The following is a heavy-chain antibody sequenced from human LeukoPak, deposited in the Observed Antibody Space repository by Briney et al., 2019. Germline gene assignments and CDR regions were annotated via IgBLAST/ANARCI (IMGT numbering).Heavy chain of an antibody. J-gene: IGHJ4*02. Sequence: SETLSLTCAVYGGSFSGYYWSWVRQPPGEGLEWIGEINHSGSTNYNPSLKSRVTISVDTSKNQFSLKLSSVTAADTAVYYCASGSCSSTSCYQAPLVWGQGTLVTVSS. D-gene: IGHD2-2*01. CDR1: GGSFSGYY. V-gene: IGHV4-34*01. CDR2: INHSGST. CDR3: ASGSCSSTSCYQAPLV.